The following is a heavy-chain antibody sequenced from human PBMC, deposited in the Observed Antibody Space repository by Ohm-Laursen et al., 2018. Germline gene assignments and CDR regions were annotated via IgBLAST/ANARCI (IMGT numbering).Heavy chain of an antibody. V-gene: IGHV2-5*02. J-gene: IGHJ4*02. CDR1: GFSLGTRGVG. Sequence: PTQTLTLTRTFSGFSLGTRGVGVGWIRQPPGKALEWLALIYWDDDKRYSPSLKARLTISKDTSKNQVVLIMTNMDPVDTATYYCARVDILTGYYYYWGQGTLVTVSS. CDR3: ARVDILTGYYYY. D-gene: IGHD3-9*01. CDR2: IYWDDDK.